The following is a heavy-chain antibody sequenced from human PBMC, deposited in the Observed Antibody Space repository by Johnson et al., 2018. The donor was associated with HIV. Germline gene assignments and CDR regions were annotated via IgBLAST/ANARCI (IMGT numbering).Heavy chain of an antibody. CDR2: ISGGST. CDR1: GFTVSSNE. Sequence: EVQLVESRGVLVQPGGSLRLSCAASGFTVSSNEMSWVRQAPGKGLEWVSSISGGSTYYADSRKGRFTISRDNSKNTLYLQMNSLRAEDTAVYYCAKHPDAFDIWGQGTMVTVSS. CDR3: AKHPDAFDI. J-gene: IGHJ3*02. V-gene: IGHV3-38-3*01.